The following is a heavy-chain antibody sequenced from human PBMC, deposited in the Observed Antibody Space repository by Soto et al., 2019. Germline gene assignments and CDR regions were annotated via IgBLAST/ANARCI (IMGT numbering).Heavy chain of an antibody. CDR3: ARGGDSYGYGEYYYYGMDV. CDR2: ISGTSDYI. V-gene: IGHV3-21*01. CDR1: GFNFNEYG. D-gene: IGHD5-18*01. Sequence: GGSLRLSCAASGFNFNEYGMSWVRQAPGRGPEWVSSISGTSDYIDYADAVRGRFTVSRDNAKNSLYLQMNSLRAEDTAVYYCARGGDSYGYGEYYYYGMDVWGQGTTVTVSS. J-gene: IGHJ6*02.